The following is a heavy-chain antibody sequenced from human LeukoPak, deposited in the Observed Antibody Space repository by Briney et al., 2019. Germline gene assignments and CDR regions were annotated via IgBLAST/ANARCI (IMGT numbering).Heavy chain of an antibody. CDR3: ARGGLGRYYYYYYMDV. J-gene: IGHJ6*03. CDR2: IYYSGST. Sequence: SETLSLTCTVSGGSTSSYYWSWIRQPPGKGLEWIGYIYYSGSTNYNPSLKSRVTISVDTSKNQFSLKLSSVTAADTAVYYCARGGLGRYYYYYYMDVWGKGTTVTVSS. V-gene: IGHV4-59*01. D-gene: IGHD3-16*01. CDR1: GGSTSSYY.